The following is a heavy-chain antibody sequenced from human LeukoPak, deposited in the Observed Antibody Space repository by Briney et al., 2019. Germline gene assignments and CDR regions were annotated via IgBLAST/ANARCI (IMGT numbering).Heavy chain of an antibody. CDR2: INPNSGGT. CDR3: ARERKRDDWFDP. J-gene: IGHJ5*02. Sequence: ASVKVSCKASGYTFTGYYMRWVRQAPGQGLEWIGWINPNSGGTNYAQKFQGRVTMTRDTSISTAYMELSRLRSDDTAVYYCARERKRDDWFDPWGQGTLVTVSS. CDR1: GYTFTGYY. V-gene: IGHV1-2*02.